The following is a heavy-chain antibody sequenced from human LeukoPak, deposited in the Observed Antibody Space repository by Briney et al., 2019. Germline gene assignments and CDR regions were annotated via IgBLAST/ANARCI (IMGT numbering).Heavy chain of an antibody. J-gene: IGHJ6*03. D-gene: IGHD3-3*01. CDR1: GYTFTSYG. V-gene: IGHV1-2*02. CDR2: INPNSGGT. CDR3: ARSGPYDFWSGYYYYMDV. Sequence: ASVKVSCKASGYTFTSYGISWVRQAPGQGLEWMGWINPNSGGTNYAQKFQGRVTMTRDTSISTAYMELSRLRSDDTAVYYCARSGPYDFWSGYYYYMDVWGKGTTVTVSS.